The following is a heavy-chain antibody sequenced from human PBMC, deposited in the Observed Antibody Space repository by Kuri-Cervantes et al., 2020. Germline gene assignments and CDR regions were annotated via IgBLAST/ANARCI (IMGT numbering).Heavy chain of an antibody. D-gene: IGHD5-12*01. Sequence: GESLKISCAASGFTFSSYAMSWVRQAPGKGLEWVSAISGSGGSTYYADSVKGRFTISRDNSKNTLYLQMNSLRAEDTAVYFCAKPTREPDSWGQGTLVTVSS. CDR1: GFTFSSYA. J-gene: IGHJ4*02. V-gene: IGHV3-23*01. CDR2: ISGSGGST. CDR3: AKPTREPDS.